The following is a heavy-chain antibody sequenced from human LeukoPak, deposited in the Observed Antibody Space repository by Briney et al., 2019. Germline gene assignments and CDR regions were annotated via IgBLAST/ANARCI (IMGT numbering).Heavy chain of an antibody. V-gene: IGHV3-66*01. J-gene: IGHJ4*02. CDR3: ARDLIVYGGNPLYYFDY. D-gene: IGHD4-23*01. CDR1: GFTVSSNF. Sequence: PGGSLRLSCAASGFTVSSNFMSWVRQAPGKGLEWVSVIYSAGSTYYADSVKGRFTISRDISKNTLFLQMNSLRAEDTAVYYCARDLIVYGGNPLYYFDYWGQGTLVTVSS. CDR2: IYSAGST.